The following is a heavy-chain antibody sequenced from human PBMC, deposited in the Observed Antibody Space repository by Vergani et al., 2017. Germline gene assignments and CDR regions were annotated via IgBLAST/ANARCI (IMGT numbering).Heavy chain of an antibody. CDR3: ARNNRDYKNYPGTFDI. J-gene: IGHJ3*02. CDR2: ISNSGNTI. Sequence: QVQLVESGGGLVKPGGSLRLSCAASGFSFSDHYMTWIRQAPGKGLEWVSYISNSGNTIEYADSVKGRFSISRDNAKSSLFLQMDSLRAEDTAVYYCARNNRDYKNYPGTFDIWGQGSMVTVSS. CDR1: GFSFSDHY. D-gene: IGHD4-11*01. V-gene: IGHV3-11*01.